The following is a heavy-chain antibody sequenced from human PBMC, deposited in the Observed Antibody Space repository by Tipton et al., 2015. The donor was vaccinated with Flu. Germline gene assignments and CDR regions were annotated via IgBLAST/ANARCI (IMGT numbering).Heavy chain of an antibody. V-gene: IGHV3-49*04. CDR1: GFTFGDYA. J-gene: IGHJ4*02. D-gene: IGHD5-12*01. CDR3: TRNSGYDPRKIDY. CDR2: IRSKAYGGTT. Sequence: SLRLSCTASGFTFGDYAMSWVRQAPGKGLEWVGFIRSKAYGGTTEYAASVKGRFTISRDDPKSIAYLQMNSLKTEDTAVYYCTRNSGYDPRKIDYWGQGTLVTVSS.